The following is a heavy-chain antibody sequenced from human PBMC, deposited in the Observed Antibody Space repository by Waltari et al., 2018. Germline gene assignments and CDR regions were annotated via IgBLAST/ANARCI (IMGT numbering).Heavy chain of an antibody. Sequence: EVQLLESGGGLVQHGGSVRLSCEASGFTFSSYALTWVRQAPGRGLEWVSAIVGTGDTTYYADSVKGRFTISRDNSKNTLYLQMNSLRAEDTAVYYCAKDRTGTFDYWGQGTLVTVSS. V-gene: IGHV3-23*01. D-gene: IGHD1-1*01. CDR1: GFTFSSYA. J-gene: IGHJ4*02. CDR2: IVGTGDTT. CDR3: AKDRTGTFDY.